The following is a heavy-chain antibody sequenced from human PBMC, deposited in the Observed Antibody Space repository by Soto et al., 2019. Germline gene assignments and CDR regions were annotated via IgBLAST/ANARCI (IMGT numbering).Heavy chain of an antibody. CDR2: LSGSGVST. J-gene: IGHJ4*02. CDR3: AKIESRFYYDSSGYYPFDY. D-gene: IGHD3-22*01. CDR1: GFTFGNYA. Sequence: GGSLRLSCAASGFTFGNYAMTWVRQAPGKGLEWVSALSGSGVSTYYADSVTGRFTISRDNSKDTVYLQMNSLRAEDTAVYYCAKIESRFYYDSSGYYPFDYWGQGTLVTVSS. V-gene: IGHV3-23*01.